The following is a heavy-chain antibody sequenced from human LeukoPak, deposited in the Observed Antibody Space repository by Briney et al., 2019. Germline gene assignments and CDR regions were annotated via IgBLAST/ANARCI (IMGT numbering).Heavy chain of an antibody. Sequence: GGSLRLSCAASGLTFDDYAMHWVRQAPGKGLEWVSGISWNSGSIGYADSVKGRFTISRDNAKNSLYLQMNSLRAEDTALYYCAKGSKDSNDFWSGYYTGDAFDIWGQGTMVTVSS. V-gene: IGHV3-9*01. CDR3: AKGSKDSNDFWSGYYTGDAFDI. CDR2: ISWNSGSI. D-gene: IGHD3-3*01. J-gene: IGHJ3*02. CDR1: GLTFDDYA.